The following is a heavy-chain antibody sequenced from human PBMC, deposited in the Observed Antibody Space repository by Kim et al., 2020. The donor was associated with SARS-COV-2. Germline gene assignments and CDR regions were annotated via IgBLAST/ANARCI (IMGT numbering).Heavy chain of an antibody. Sequence: SETLSLTCTVSGGSISSYYWSWIRQPPGKGLEWIGYIYYSGSTNYNPSLKSRVTISVDTSKNQFSLKLSSVTAADTAVYYCARQGDTKLLWFGNWFDPWG. CDR1: GGSISSYY. CDR3: ARQGDTKLLWFGNWFDP. D-gene: IGHD3-10*01. J-gene: IGHJ5*02. CDR2: IYYSGST. V-gene: IGHV4-59*08.